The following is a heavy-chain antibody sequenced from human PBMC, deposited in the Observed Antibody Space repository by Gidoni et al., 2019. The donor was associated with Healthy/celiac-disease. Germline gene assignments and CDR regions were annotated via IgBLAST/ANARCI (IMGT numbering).Heavy chain of an antibody. J-gene: IGHJ4*02. CDR2: IYYSGST. CDR3: ARHRALGATVVDY. V-gene: IGHV4-39*01. CDR1: GGSISSSSYY. Sequence: QLQLQESGPGLVKPSETLSLPCTVSGGSISSSSYYWGWIRQPPGKGLEWIGSIYYSGSTYDNPSLKSRVTISVDTSKNQFSLKLSAVTAADTAVYYCARHRALGATVVDYWGQGTLVTVSA. D-gene: IGHD1-26*01.